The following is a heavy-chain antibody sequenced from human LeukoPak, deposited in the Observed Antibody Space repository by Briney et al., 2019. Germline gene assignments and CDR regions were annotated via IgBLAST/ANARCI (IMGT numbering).Heavy chain of an antibody. CDR2: MYHGGGT. V-gene: IGHV4-39*01. CDR3: ARQGGYSSSPDY. CDR1: GGSMTTYY. D-gene: IGHD6-13*01. Sequence: SETLSLTCTVSGGSMTTYYWGWIRQPPGKGLEWIGSMYHGGGTYYNPSLKSRVTISVDTSKNQFSLKLSSLTAADSAVYYCARQGGYSSSPDYWGQGTLVTVSS. J-gene: IGHJ4*02.